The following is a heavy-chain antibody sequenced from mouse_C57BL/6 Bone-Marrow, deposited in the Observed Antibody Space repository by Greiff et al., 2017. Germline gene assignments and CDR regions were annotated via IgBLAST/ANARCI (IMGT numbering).Heavy chain of an antibody. Sequence: EVQLQQSGPELVKPGASVTISCKASGYSFTGYYMNWVKQSPEKSLEWIGEINPSTGGTTYNQKFKAKATLTVDKSSSTAYMQLKSLTSDDSAVYYCARGRYSNYVAYWGQGTTLTVSS. CDR3: ARGRYSNYVAY. J-gene: IGHJ2*01. CDR1: GYSFTGYY. V-gene: IGHV1-42*01. D-gene: IGHD2-5*01. CDR2: INPSTGGT.